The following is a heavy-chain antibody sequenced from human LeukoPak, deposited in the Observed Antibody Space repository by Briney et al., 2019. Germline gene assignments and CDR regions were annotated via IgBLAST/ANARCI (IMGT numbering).Heavy chain of an antibody. V-gene: IGHV3-21*01. J-gene: IGHJ4*02. Sequence: GGSLRLSCAASGFTFSSYSMNWVRQAPGKGLEWVSSISSSSSYIYYADSVKGRFTIPRDNAKNSLYLQMNSLRAEDTAVYYCASNRGSSGWYLLYYFDYWGQGTLVTVSS. CDR3: ASNRGSSGWYLLYYFDY. CDR2: ISSSSSYI. CDR1: GFTFSSYS. D-gene: IGHD6-19*01.